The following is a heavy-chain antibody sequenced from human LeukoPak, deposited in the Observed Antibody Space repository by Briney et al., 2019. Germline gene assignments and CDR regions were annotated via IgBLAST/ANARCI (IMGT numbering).Heavy chain of an antibody. CDR3: AKDKYYGSGSYLDY. J-gene: IGHJ4*02. V-gene: IGHV3-30*18. CDR2: ISYDGSNK. D-gene: IGHD3-10*01. Sequence: GGSLRLSCAASGFTFSSYGMHWVRQAPGKGLEWVAVISYDGSNKYYADSVKGRFTISRDNSKNTLYLRMNSLRAEDTAVYYCAKDKYYGSGSYLDYWGQGTLVTVSS. CDR1: GFTFSSYG.